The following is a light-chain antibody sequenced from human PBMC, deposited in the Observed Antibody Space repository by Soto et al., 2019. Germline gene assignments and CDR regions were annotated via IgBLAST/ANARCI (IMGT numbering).Light chain of an antibody. CDR2: KAS. V-gene: IGKV1-5*03. Sequence: DIQMTQSPSTLSASVGDRVTITCRASQSISSWLAWFQQKPGKAPKLLIYKASTLESGVPSRFSGSGSGTEFTLTISSLQPDDFATYYYQQYGSYSYPFGQGTKLDIK. J-gene: IGKJ2*01. CDR3: QQYGSYSYP. CDR1: QSISSW.